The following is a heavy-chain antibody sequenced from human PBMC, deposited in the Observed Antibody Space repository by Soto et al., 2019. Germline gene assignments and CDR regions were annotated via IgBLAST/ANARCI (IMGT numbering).Heavy chain of an antibody. CDR2: IYYSGST. CDR1: GGSISSSSYY. CDR3: ASQQLVHYYDGMDV. V-gene: IGHV4-39*01. J-gene: IGHJ6*02. Sequence: SETLSLTCTISGGSISSSSYYWGWFRQPPGKGLEWIGSIYYSGSTYYNPSLKSRVTISVDTSKNQFSLKLSSVTAADTAVYYCASQQLVHYYDGMDVWGQGTTVT. D-gene: IGHD6-13*01.